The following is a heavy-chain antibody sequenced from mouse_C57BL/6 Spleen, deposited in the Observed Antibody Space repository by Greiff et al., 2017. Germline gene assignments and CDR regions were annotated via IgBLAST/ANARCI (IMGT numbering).Heavy chain of an antibody. D-gene: IGHD1-1*01. Sequence: QVQLQQPGAELVMPGASVKLSCKASGYTFTSYWMHWVKQRPGQGLEWIGEIDPSDSYTNYNQKFKGKSTLTVDKSSSTAYMQLSSLTSEDSAVYYCARGTVVDLDYWGQGTSVTVSS. CDR3: ARGTVVDLDY. V-gene: IGHV1-69*01. CDR2: IDPSDSYT. J-gene: IGHJ4*01. CDR1: GYTFTSYW.